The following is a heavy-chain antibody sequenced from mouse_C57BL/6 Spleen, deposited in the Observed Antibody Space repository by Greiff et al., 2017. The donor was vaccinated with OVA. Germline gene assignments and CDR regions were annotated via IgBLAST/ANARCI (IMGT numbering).Heavy chain of an antibody. Sequence: QVHVKQPGAELVMPGASVKLSCKASGYTFTSYWMHWVKQRPGQGLEWIGEIDPSDSYTNYNQKFKGKSTLTVDKSSSTAYMQLSSLTSEDSAVYYCARKDGSSPYYFDYGGQGTTLTVSS. J-gene: IGHJ2*01. D-gene: IGHD1-1*01. CDR2: IDPSDSYT. CDR3: ARKDGSSPYYFDY. V-gene: IGHV1-69*01. CDR1: GYTFTSYW.